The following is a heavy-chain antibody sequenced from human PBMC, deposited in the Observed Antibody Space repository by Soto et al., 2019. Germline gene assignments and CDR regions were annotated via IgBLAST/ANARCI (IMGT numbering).Heavy chain of an antibody. D-gene: IGHD6-13*01. J-gene: IGHJ6*02. CDR3: AREGSGQYSSSWYKKYYYYYYGMDV. CDR2: INHSGST. CDR1: GGSFSGYY. Sequence: PSETLSLTCAVYGGSFSGYYWSWIRQPPGKGLEWIGEINHSGSTNYNPSLKSRVTISVDTSKNQFSLKLSSVIAADTAVYYCAREGSGQYSSSWYKKYYYYYYGMDVWGQGTTVTVSS. V-gene: IGHV4-34*01.